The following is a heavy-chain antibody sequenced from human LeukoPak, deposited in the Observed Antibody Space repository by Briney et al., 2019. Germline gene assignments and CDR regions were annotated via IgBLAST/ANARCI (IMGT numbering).Heavy chain of an antibody. J-gene: IGHJ4*02. D-gene: IGHD5-18*01. CDR3: ARAAEGYSYGTWFDY. CDR1: GYPFTSYD. CDR2: MNPNSGNT. Sequence: GSVKVSCKASGYPFTSYDINWVRPATGQGLEWMGWMNPNSGNTGYAQKFQGRVTMTRNTSISTAYMELSSLRSEDTAVYYCARAAEGYSYGTWFDYWGQGTLVTVSS. V-gene: IGHV1-8*01.